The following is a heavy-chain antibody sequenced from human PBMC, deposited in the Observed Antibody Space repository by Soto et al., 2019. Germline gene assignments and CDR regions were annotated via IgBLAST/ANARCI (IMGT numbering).Heavy chain of an antibody. CDR2: IKSKADGGTE. V-gene: IGHV3-15*01. J-gene: IGHJ4*02. D-gene: IGHD3-10*01. CDR1: GFTFTSAW. CDR3: ATYGSGPSDY. Sequence: EEQLVESGGGLVKPGGSLRLSCAASGFTFTSAWMSWVRQAPGKGLEWVGRIKSKADGGTEDYAAPVKGRFTISRDDSENTLFLKMNSLKTEDTAVYYCATYGSGPSDYWGQGTLVTVSS.